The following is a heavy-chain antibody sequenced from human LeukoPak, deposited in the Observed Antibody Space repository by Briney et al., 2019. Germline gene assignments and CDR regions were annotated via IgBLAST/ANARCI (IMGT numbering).Heavy chain of an antibody. V-gene: IGHV4-59*08. J-gene: IGHJ4*02. CDR2: IYYSGST. CDR1: GGSIIGYY. Sequence: SETLSFTCTVSGGSIIGYYWSWIRQPPGKGLEWIASIYYSGSTNYNPSLRSRVTVSLDTSKNQFSLKLSSVTAADTAVYYCARHRGSNLNRSFDFWGQGTLVTVSS. D-gene: IGHD1-14*01. CDR3: ARHRGSNLNRSFDF.